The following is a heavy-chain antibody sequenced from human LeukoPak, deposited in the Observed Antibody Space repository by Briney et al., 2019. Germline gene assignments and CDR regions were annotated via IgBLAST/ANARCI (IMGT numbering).Heavy chain of an antibody. D-gene: IGHD3-22*01. J-gene: IGHJ4*02. CDR2: INQDGSEI. Sequence: PGGSLRLSCAASGFTFSRYWMSWVRQAPGKGLEWLANINQDGSEIYYVDSVKGRFTISRDNAKSSLYLQMNGLRVEDTAVYYCARDESYSSDYWGQGTLVTVSS. V-gene: IGHV3-7*05. CDR3: ARDESYSSDY. CDR1: GFTFSRYW.